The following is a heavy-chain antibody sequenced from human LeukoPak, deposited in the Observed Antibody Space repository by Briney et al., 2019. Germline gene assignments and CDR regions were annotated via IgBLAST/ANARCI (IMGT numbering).Heavy chain of an antibody. J-gene: IGHJ4*02. V-gene: IGHV5-51*01. CDR2: IWPSDSDT. CDR1: GYNFKSHW. D-gene: IGHD3-16*01. Sequence: GESLKISCQGSGYNFKSHWIGWVRQVPGKGLEWMGIIWPSDSDTKYSPSFQGQVTFSADTSINTAYLQWSSLKASDTAMYYCARPVTSARGRDFHDWGQGTLVTVPS. CDR3: ARPVTSARGRDFHD.